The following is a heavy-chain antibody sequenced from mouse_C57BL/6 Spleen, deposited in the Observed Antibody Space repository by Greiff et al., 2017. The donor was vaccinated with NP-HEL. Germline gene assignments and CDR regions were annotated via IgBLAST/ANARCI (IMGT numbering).Heavy chain of an antibody. CDR3: ARNYYGSSYWYAMDY. D-gene: IGHD1-1*01. J-gene: IGHJ4*01. Sequence: QVQLQQSGPGLVAPSQSLSITCTVSGFSLTSYGVHWVRQPPGKGLEWLVVIWSDGSTTYNSALKSRLSISKDNSKSQVFLKMNSLQTDDTAMYYCARNYYGSSYWYAMDYWGQGTSVTVSS. CDR2: IWSDGST. V-gene: IGHV2-6*03. CDR1: GFSLTSYG.